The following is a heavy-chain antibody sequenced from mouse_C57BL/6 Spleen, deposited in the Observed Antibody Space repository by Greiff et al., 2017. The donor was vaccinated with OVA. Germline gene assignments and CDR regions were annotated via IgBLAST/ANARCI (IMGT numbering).Heavy chain of an antibody. CDR1: GYTFTDYE. D-gene: IGHD1-1*01. Sequence: VQVVESGAELVRPGASVTLSCKASGYTFTDYEMHWVKQTPVHGLEWIGAIDPETGGTAYNQKFKGKAILTADESSSTAYMELRSLTSEDSAIYYCTRGGFHYYGSSYWYFDVWGTGTTVTVSS. J-gene: IGHJ1*03. CDR3: TRGGFHYYGSSYWYFDV. CDR2: IDPETGGT. V-gene: IGHV1-15*01.